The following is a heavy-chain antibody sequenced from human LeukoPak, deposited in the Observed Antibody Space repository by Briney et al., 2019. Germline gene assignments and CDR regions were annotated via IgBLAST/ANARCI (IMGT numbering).Heavy chain of an antibody. V-gene: IGHV3-33*01. D-gene: IGHD4-11*01. Sequence: GGSLTLSCAASGFTFSSYGMHWVRQAPGKGLEWVAILWYDGSNTYYADSVKGRFTISRDNSKNTVYVQMNSLRAEDTAVYYCARARYSNYAGGFDYWGQGTLVSVSS. CDR2: LWYDGSNT. CDR3: ARARYSNYAGGFDY. CDR1: GFTFSSYG. J-gene: IGHJ4*02.